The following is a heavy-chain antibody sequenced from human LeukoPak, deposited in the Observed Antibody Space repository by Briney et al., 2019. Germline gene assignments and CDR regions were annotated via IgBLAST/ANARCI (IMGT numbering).Heavy chain of an antibody. CDR3: AITNWNYRMDY. Sequence: GASVKVSCKASGYTFSDYHIHWVRQAPGQGLEWMGLINGDNGDTNCAQKFQGRVTLTRDTSISTVFMDMNRLTSDDTAVFYCAITNWNYRMDYWGQGTLVTVSS. J-gene: IGHJ4*02. D-gene: IGHD1-7*01. CDR2: INGDNGDT. CDR1: GYTFSDYH. V-gene: IGHV1-2*02.